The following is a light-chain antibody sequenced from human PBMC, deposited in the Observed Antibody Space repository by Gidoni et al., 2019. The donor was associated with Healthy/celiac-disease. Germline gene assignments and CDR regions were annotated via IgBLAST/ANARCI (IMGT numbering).Light chain of an antibody. J-gene: IGKJ5*01. CDR2: AAS. CDR3: QQSYSTLIT. V-gene: IGKV1-39*01. CDR1: QSISSY. Sequence: DSQMTQSPSSLAASVGDRVTITCRASQSISSYLNWYQQKPGKAPKLLIYAASSLQSGVPSRFSGSGSGTDFTRTISSLQPEDFATYYCQQSYSTLITFGQGTRLEIK.